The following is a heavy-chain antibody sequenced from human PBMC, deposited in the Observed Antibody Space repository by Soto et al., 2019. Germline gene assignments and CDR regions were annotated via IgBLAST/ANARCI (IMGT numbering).Heavy chain of an antibody. D-gene: IGHD3-9*01. Sequence: GESLKISCKASEYSFSSYWIPCVRQMPGKGLEWIVFNFPGDSATKYTQSVQGQVTISADKSISTAYLQWNSLKASDTAMYYCARHATYYDILTGYYFYYWGQGT. CDR1: EYSFSSYW. CDR2: NFPGDSAT. CDR3: ARHATYYDILTGYYFYY. J-gene: IGHJ4*02. V-gene: IGHV5-51*01.